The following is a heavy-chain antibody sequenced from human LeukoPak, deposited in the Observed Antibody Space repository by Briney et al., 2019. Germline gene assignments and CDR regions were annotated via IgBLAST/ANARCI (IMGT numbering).Heavy chain of an antibody. CDR3: AKGEGGSSSWYDFYDFGMDV. CDR1: GFTFNTYA. V-gene: IGHV3-30*18. J-gene: IGHJ6*04. CDR2: ISSDGTKT. Sequence: GGSLRLSCAASGFTFNTYAMHWVRQAPGKGLEWVAVISSDGTKTYSADSVKVRFTISRDNSKRTLYPQMNTVRTEDTAVYYCAKGEGGSSSWYDFYDFGMDVWGKGTTVTVSP. D-gene: IGHD6-13*01.